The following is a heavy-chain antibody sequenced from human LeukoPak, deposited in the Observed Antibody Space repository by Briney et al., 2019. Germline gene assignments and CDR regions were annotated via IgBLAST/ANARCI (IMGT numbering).Heavy chain of an antibody. CDR2: ISWNSGSI. V-gene: IGHV3-9*01. CDR1: GFTFDDYA. J-gene: IGHJ6*03. CDR3: ARARRVLSYYYYYMDV. D-gene: IGHD3-10*01. Sequence: PGGSLRLSCAASGFTFDDYAMHWVRQAPGKGLEWGSGISWNSGSIVYADSVKGRFTTSRDNAKNSLYLQMNSLRAEDTAVYYCARARRVLSYYYYYMDVWGKGTTVTVSS.